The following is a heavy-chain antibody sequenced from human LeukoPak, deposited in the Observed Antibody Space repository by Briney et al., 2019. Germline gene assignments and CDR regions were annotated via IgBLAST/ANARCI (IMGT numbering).Heavy chain of an antibody. J-gene: IGHJ4*02. Sequence: ASVKVSCKASGYTFTGYNMHGGRQTPGQGRGRRGLIKPSGGSTSYAQKFQGRVTMTMDTSTSTVYMELSSLRSEDTAVYYCARGGCYDFWRGYCFDYWGQGTLVTVSS. CDR3: ARGGCYDFWRGYCFDY. V-gene: IGHV1-46*03. CDR2: IKPSGGST. D-gene: IGHD3-3*01. CDR1: GYTFTGYN.